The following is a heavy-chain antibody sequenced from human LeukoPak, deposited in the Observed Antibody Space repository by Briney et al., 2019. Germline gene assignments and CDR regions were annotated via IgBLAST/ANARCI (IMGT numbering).Heavy chain of an antibody. D-gene: IGHD6-13*01. Sequence: PGGSLILSCAASGFTFSSSGMHWVRQAPGTGLEWVAVISYDGSNKYYADSVKGRFTISRDSSNNTLFLQMSNLRADDSGLYYCATDVRSSPLGFWGHGTLVTVSS. J-gene: IGHJ4*01. CDR1: GFTFSSSG. CDR3: ATDVRSSPLGF. CDR2: ISYDGSNK. V-gene: IGHV3-30*03.